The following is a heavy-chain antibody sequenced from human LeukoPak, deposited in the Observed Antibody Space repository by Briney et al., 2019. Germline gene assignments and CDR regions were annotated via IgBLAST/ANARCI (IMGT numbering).Heavy chain of an antibody. CDR2: IYYSGST. CDR3: AREAYYGSGSYYKLDSVALYFDY. CDR1: GGSISSYY. J-gene: IGHJ4*02. Sequence: SETLSLTCTVSGGSISSYYWSWIRQPPGKGLEWIGYIYYSGSTNYNPSLKSRVTISVDKSKNQFSLRLTSVTAADTAVYYCAREAYYGSGSYYKLDSVALYFDYWGQGTLVTVSS. V-gene: IGHV4-59*12. D-gene: IGHD3-10*01.